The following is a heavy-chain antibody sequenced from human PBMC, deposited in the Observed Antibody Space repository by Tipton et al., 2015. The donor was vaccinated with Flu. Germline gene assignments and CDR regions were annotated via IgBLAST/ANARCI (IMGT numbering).Heavy chain of an antibody. CDR1: GFTFSNYG. J-gene: IGHJ4*02. V-gene: IGHV3-30*13. D-gene: IGHD3-22*01. Sequence: SLRLSCAASGFTFSNYGMFWVRQAPGKGLEWVTTISYDGSNQCYADSVKGRFTISRDNSKNMVYLQMNSLRAEDTAVYYCARGEYYDSSGYRTFDYWGQGTLVTVSS. CDR3: ARGEYYDSSGYRTFDY. CDR2: ISYDGSNQ.